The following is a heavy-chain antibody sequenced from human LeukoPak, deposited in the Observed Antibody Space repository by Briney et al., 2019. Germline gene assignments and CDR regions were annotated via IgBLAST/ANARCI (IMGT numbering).Heavy chain of an antibody. V-gene: IGHV4-30-4*01. J-gene: IGHJ5*02. Sequence: LEWIGYIYYSGSTYYNPSLKSRVTISVDTSKNQFSLKLSSVTAADTAVYYCAREVRTWFDPWGQGTLVTVSS. CDR3: AREVRTWFDP. D-gene: IGHD3-22*01. CDR2: IYYSGST.